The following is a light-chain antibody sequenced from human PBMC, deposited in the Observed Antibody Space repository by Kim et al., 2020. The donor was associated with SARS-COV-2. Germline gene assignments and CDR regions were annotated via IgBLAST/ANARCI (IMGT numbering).Light chain of an antibody. CDR2: DVS. J-gene: IGLJ3*02. V-gene: IGLV2-14*03. Sequence: QSIPTSCTGTSSDVGGYNYATWYQQPPGKAPKLLIYDVSKRPSGVSNRFSGSKSGNTASLTISGLQAEDEADYYCSSYTSSSTWVFGGGTQLTVL. CDR3: SSYTSSSTWV. CDR1: SSDVGGYNY.